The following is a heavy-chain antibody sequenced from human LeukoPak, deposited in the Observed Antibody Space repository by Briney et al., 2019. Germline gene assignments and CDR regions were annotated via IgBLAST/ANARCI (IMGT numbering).Heavy chain of an antibody. V-gene: IGHV3-7*01. J-gene: IGHJ1*01. CDR2: INQDGSQT. CDR1: GFVFSDYW. D-gene: IGHD2-21*02. Sequence: GGSLRLSCTASGFVFSDYWMSWVRQAPGKGLEWLANINQDGSQTSYVDSVRGRFTVSRDNAKNSLYLQMNSLRAEEDTAVYYCARDRRGVVTAIPAEYLQHWGQGTLVTVSS. CDR3: ARDRRGVVTAIPAEYLQH.